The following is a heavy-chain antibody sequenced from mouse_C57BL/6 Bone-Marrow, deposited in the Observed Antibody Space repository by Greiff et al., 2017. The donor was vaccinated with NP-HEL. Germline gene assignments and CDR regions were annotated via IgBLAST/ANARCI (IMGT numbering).Heavy chain of an antibody. V-gene: IGHV2-2*01. Sequence: VQLQQSGPGLVQPSQSLSITCTASGFSLTSYGVHWVRQSPGKGLEWLGVIWSGGSTDYNAAFISRLSISKDNTKSQVFFKMNSLQADDTAIYYCAIALYYDYGGDYWGQGTTLTVSS. D-gene: IGHD2-4*01. CDR3: AIALYYDYGGDY. J-gene: IGHJ2*01. CDR2: IWSGGST. CDR1: GFSLTSYG.